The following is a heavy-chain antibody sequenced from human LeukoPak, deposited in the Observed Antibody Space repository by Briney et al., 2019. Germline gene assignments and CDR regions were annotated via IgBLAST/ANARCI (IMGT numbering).Heavy chain of an antibody. J-gene: IGHJ4*02. V-gene: IGHV3-9*01. D-gene: IGHD2-2*01. CDR2: ISWNSGTR. Sequence: GGSLRLSCAASGFTFDDYAMHWARQAPGKGLEWVSSISWNSGTRRYADSVKGRFTVSRDNAKNSLYLQMNGLRAEDTALYYCAKASGGYCSSISCYHFDYWGQGILVTVSS. CDR3: AKASGGYCSSISCYHFDY. CDR1: GFTFDDYA.